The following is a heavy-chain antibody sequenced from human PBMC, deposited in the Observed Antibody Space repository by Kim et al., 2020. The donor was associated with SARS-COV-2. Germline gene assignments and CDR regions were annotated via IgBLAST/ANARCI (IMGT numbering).Heavy chain of an antibody. CDR3: ARDVSSGSLDV. D-gene: IGHD6-19*01. Sequence: GGSLRLSCAASGFTFSSYGMHWVRQAPGKGLEWVAVIWYDGSNKYYADSVKGRFTISRDNSKNTLYLQMNSLRAEDTAVYYCARDVSSGSLDVWGQGTTGTVSS. CDR2: IWYDGSNK. V-gene: IGHV3-33*01. CDR1: GFTFSSYG. J-gene: IGHJ6*02.